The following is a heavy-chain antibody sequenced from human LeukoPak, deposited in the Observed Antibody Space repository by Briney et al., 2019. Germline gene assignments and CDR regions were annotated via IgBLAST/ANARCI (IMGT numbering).Heavy chain of an antibody. V-gene: IGHV1-18*01. CDR3: ARDASAYN. Sequence: ASVKVSCKAYGYSFTTYGINWVRQASGQGLEWLGWIAPKNGNTNYLQKFQARLTLTADTSTSTVYMELRSLTFDDSAMYYCARDASAYNWGQGTLVTVS. CDR1: GYSFTTYG. D-gene: IGHD4-11*01. CDR2: IAPKNGNT. J-gene: IGHJ4*02.